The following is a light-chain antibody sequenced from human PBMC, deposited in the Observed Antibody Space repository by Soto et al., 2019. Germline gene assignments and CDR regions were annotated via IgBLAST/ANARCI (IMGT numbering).Light chain of an antibody. Sequence: DIVMTQSPDSLAVSLGERATINCKSSQSILYSSNNKNYLAWYQQKPGQPPKLLIYWASTRESGVPDRFTGSGSGTDFPLPISSLQAEDVTVYYCQQYYDTPFTFGGGTKVEI. CDR1: QSILYSSNNKNY. CDR2: WAS. J-gene: IGKJ4*02. CDR3: QQYYDTPFT. V-gene: IGKV4-1*01.